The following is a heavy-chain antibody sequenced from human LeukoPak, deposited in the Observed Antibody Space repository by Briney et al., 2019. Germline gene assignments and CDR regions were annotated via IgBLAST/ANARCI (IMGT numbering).Heavy chain of an antibody. D-gene: IGHD5-24*01. CDR3: TRDREHGFNLDY. CDR1: GDSVSINTAA. V-gene: IGHV6-1*01. CDR2: TYYRSRWYH. Sequence: SQTLSLTCALTGDSVSINTAAWNWIRQSPSRGLEWLGRTYYRSRWYHDYAVSVKSRITINADSSKNQFSLQLNSVTPEDTAVYYCTRDREHGFNLDYWGRGTLVTVSS. J-gene: IGHJ4*02.